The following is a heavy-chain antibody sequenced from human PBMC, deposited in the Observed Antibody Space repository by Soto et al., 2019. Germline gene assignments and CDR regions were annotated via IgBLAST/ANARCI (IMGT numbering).Heavy chain of an antibody. D-gene: IGHD3-10*01. CDR3: VRDKRGPADY. J-gene: IGHJ4*02. V-gene: IGHV3-11*01. CDR2: TGFCXNTI. CDR1: GLLFSEFY. Sequence: GVCLTLSMPVSGLLFSEFYMGCIRPSPGKGLEWLSSTGFCXNTIDYSYCVKGRFTISRHNAKNTLYLQMDSLRVDDTALYYGVRDKRGPADYGGPGTRVTFSA.